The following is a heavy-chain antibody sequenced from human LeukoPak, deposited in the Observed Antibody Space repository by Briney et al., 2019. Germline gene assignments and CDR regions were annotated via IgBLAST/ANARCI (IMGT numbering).Heavy chain of an antibody. CDR2: INPNSGGT. CDR1: GYTFTGYY. Sequence: GASVKVSCKASGYTFTGYYMHWVRQAPGQGLEWMGWINPNSGGTNYAQKFQGRVTMTRDTSISTAYMELSRLRPDDTAVYYCARVNHDYVWGSHRPFDYWGQGALVTVSS. CDR3: ARVNHDYVWGSHRPFDY. D-gene: IGHD3-16*02. J-gene: IGHJ4*02. V-gene: IGHV1-2*02.